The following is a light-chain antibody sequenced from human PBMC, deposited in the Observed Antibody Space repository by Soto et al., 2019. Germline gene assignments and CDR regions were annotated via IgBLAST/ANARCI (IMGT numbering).Light chain of an antibody. CDR2: DAS. Sequence: DIQMTQSPPTLSASAGDRVTITCRASQRISTWLAWYQQKPGKAPKLLISDASSLETGVPSRFSGSGSGTEFTLTISSLQPEDFATYYCQQYDSFSVTFGQGTKVDIK. J-gene: IGKJ1*01. V-gene: IGKV1-5*01. CDR1: QRISTW. CDR3: QQYDSFSVT.